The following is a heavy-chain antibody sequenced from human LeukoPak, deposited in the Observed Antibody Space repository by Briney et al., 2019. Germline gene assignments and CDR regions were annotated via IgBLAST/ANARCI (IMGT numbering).Heavy chain of an antibody. D-gene: IGHD3-10*01. V-gene: IGHV3-7*01. Sequence: PGGSLRLSCAASGFTFRNYWMSWVRQAPGKGLERVANINQDGSEKYYVDSVKGRFTISRDNAKKSLYLQMNSLRAEDTAVYYCARVKSVVWLGEPSLDYWGQGTLVTVSS. CDR2: INQDGSEK. J-gene: IGHJ4*02. CDR1: GFTFRNYW. CDR3: ARVKSVVWLGEPSLDY.